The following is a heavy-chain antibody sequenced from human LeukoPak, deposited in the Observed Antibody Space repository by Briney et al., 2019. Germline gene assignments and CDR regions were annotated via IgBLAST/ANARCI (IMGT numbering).Heavy chain of an antibody. CDR2: ISYDGSNK. Sequence: GGSLRLSCAASGFTFSSYGMHWVRQAPGKGLEWVAVISYDGSNKYYADSVKGRFTISRDNSKNTLFLQMNSLRAEDTAVYYCAKVAWGFLNAFDIWGQGTMVTVSS. V-gene: IGHV3-30*18. J-gene: IGHJ3*02. CDR1: GFTFSSYG. CDR3: AKVAWGFLNAFDI. D-gene: IGHD7-27*01.